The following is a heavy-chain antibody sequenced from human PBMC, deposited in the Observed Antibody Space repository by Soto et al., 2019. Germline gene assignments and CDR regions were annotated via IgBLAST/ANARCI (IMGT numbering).Heavy chain of an antibody. D-gene: IGHD2-15*01. V-gene: IGHV1-18*01. Sequence: ASVKVSCKASGYTFTSYGISWVRQAPGQGLEWMGWISAYNGNTNYAQKLQGRVTMTTDTSTSTAYMGLRSLRSDDTAVYYCARETLYCSGGSCYGNWFDPWGQGTLVTVSS. CDR1: GYTFTSYG. CDR3: ARETLYCSGGSCYGNWFDP. CDR2: ISAYNGNT. J-gene: IGHJ5*02.